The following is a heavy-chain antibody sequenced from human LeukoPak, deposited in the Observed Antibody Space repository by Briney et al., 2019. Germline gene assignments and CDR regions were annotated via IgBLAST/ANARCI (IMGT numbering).Heavy chain of an antibody. CDR3: ARSEINDYMNY. V-gene: IGHV4-38-2*02. J-gene: IGHJ4*02. CDR1: GYSIRSGYH. D-gene: IGHD4-11*01. Sequence: SETLSLTCSVSGYSIRSGYHWAWIRQPPGKGLEWIGSINYSEKPYYNPSLKSRVTISVDTSKNQFSLKMTSVTAADTAFYFCARSEINDYMNYWGQGMPVTVSS. CDR2: INYSEKP.